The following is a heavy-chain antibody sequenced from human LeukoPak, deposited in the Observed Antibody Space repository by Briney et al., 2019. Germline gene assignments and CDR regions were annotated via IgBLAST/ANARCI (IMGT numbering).Heavy chain of an antibody. D-gene: IGHD2-2*01. Sequence: PGGSXXLSCAASGFTVSSNXXXXVRQAPGKXXXXXXXXXXSGSTSYAASVKGRXTXXRDNSNNTLYLQMKRLRAEDTAVYYCARSLGFCSSSNCQEYLQHWGQGTPVTVSS. CDR3: ARSLGFCSSSNCQEYLQH. J-gene: IGHJ1*01. CDR2: XXXSGST. CDR1: GFTVSSNX. V-gene: IGHV3-53*01.